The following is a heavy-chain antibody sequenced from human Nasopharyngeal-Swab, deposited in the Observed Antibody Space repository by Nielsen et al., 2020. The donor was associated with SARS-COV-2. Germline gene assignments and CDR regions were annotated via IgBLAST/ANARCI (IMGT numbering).Heavy chain of an antibody. CDR1: GGSFSGHY. Sequence: SETLSLTCAVYGGSFSGHYWSWIRQPPGKGLEWIGEINHGGSTNYKPSLKSRVTISVDTSKNQFSLKLSSVTAADTAVYYCARHASHIVLMVYAMGWFDPWGQGTLVTVSS. D-gene: IGHD2-8*01. V-gene: IGHV4-34*01. CDR2: INHGGST. J-gene: IGHJ5*02. CDR3: ARHASHIVLMVYAMGWFDP.